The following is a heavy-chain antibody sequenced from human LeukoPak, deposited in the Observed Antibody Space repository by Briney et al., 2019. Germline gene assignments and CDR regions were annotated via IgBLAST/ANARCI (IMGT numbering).Heavy chain of an antibody. CDR1: GFTFSSYA. J-gene: IGHJ4*02. D-gene: IGHD6-19*01. CDR3: AKETYSSGWYPYFDY. Sequence: PGGSLRLSCVASGFTFSSYAMSWVRQAPGKGLEWVSGISGSGGSTYYADSVKGRFTISRDNSKNTLFLQMNSLRAEDPAVYYCAKETYSSGWYPYFDYWGQGTLVTVSS. V-gene: IGHV3-23*01. CDR2: ISGSGGST.